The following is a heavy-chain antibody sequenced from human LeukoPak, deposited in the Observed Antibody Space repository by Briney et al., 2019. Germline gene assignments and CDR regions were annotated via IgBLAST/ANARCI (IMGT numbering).Heavy chain of an antibody. Sequence: GGSLRLFCAASGFTFSSYEMNWVRQAPGKGLEWVSYISSSGSTIYYADSVKGRFTISRDNPKNTLYLQMNSLRAEDSAVYYCARGIRIMITFGGVIVRGDYYYMDVWGKGTTVTISS. CDR1: GFTFSSYE. CDR3: ARGIRIMITFGGVIVRGDYYYMDV. D-gene: IGHD3-16*02. V-gene: IGHV3-48*03. CDR2: ISSSGSTI. J-gene: IGHJ6*03.